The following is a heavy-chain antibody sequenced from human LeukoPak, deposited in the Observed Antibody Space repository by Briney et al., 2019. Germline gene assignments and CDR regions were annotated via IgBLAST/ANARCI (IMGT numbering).Heavy chain of an antibody. CDR1: GFTFSDYS. CDR3: ARDYKYAFDN. D-gene: IGHD5-24*01. Sequence: PGGSLRLSCAASGFTFSDYSMNWARQAPGKGLEWISYIGIDSGNTNYADSVKGRFTISGDKAKNSLYLQMNSLRVEDTAVYYCARDYKYAFDNWGQGTLVTVSS. V-gene: IGHV3-48*01. CDR2: IGIDSGNT. J-gene: IGHJ4*02.